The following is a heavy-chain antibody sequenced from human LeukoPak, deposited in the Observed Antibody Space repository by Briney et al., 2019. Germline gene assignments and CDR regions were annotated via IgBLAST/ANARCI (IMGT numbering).Heavy chain of an antibody. CDR1: GFTFSSYA. Sequence: PGGSLRLSCAASGFTFSSYAMSWVRRAPGKGLEWVSAISGSGGSTYYADSVKGRFTISRDNSKNTPYLQMNSLRAEDTAVYYCAKGSYCSSTSCYPRPYYFDYWGQGTLVTVSS. CDR3: AKGSYCSSTSCYPRPYYFDY. V-gene: IGHV3-23*01. J-gene: IGHJ4*02. CDR2: ISGSGGST. D-gene: IGHD2-2*01.